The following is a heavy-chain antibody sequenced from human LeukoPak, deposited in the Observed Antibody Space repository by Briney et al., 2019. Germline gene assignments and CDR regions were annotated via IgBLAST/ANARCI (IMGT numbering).Heavy chain of an antibody. CDR1: GYTFTSYY. V-gene: IGHV1-46*01. CDR3: ARDGSYYDFWSGYLDC. Sequence: ASVKVSCKASGYTFTSYYMHWVRQAPGQGLEWMGVINPSGGSTSYAQKFQGRVTMTRDSSTSTVYMELSSLTSEDTAVYYCARDGSYYDFWSGYLDCWGQGTLVTVSS. D-gene: IGHD3-3*01. J-gene: IGHJ4*02. CDR2: INPSGGST.